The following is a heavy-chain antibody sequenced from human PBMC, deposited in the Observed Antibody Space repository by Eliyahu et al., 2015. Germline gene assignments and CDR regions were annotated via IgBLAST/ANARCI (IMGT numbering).Heavy chain of an antibody. CDR1: GFTFTHAW. J-gene: IGHJ4*02. CDR2: IRSNADGGTT. V-gene: IGHV3-15*01. Sequence: EVQLVESGGGLVKPGGSLRLSCAXSGFTFTHAWXNWVRQAPGKGVEWVGRIRSNADGGTTDYAAPVKGRFTISRDDSENTLYLQMTGLKTEDTGVYYCNTGYHYGSGSYFSPFDYWGQGILVTVSS. D-gene: IGHD3-10*01. CDR3: NTGYHYGSGSYFSPFDY.